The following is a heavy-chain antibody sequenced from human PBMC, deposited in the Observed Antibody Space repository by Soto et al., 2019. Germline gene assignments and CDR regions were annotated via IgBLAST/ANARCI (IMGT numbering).Heavy chain of an antibody. CDR3: AREGHGSGRWAGWFDP. CDR2: ISSYNGNT. CDR1: GYTFTSYG. Sequence: QVQLVQSGAEVKKPGASVKVSCKASGYTFTSYGISWVRQAPGQGLEWMGWISSYNGNTNYAQKRQGRVTMTTDTATSTAYMELRSLRSDDTAVYYCAREGHGSGRWAGWFDPWGQGTLVTVSS. J-gene: IGHJ5*02. V-gene: IGHV1-18*01. D-gene: IGHD3-10*01.